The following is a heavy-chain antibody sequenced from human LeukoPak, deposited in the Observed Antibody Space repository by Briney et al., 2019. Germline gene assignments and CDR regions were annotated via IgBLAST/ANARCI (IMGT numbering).Heavy chain of an antibody. V-gene: IGHV3-23*01. CDR1: GFTFSSYA. J-gene: IGHJ3*02. Sequence: SGGSLRLSCAASGFTFSSYAVSWVRQAPGKGLEWVSVISGSGGNTYYADSVKGRFTISRDNSKNTLYLQVNSLRAEDTAVYYCAKDKTTVTPRGLDIWGQGTMVTVSS. D-gene: IGHD4-17*01. CDR3: AKDKTTVTPRGLDI. CDR2: ISGSGGNT.